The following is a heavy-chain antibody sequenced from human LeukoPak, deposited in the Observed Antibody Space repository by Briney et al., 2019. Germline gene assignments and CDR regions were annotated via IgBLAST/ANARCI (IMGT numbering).Heavy chain of an antibody. V-gene: IGHV4-34*01. Sequence: XXXVYGGSFRGYYWSXIRQPPGKGVEWVGEINHSGSTNYNPSLKSRVTISVDTSKNQFSLKLSSVTAADTAVYYCARTPGIAVAGTKYFDYWGQGTLVTVSS. J-gene: IGHJ4*02. CDR3: ARTPGIAVAGTKYFDY. CDR1: GGSFRGYY. D-gene: IGHD6-19*01. CDR2: INHSGST.